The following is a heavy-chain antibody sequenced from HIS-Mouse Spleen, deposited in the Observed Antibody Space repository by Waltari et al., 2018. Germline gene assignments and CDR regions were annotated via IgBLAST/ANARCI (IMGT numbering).Heavy chain of an antibody. CDR2: INHSGST. CDR1: GGSFSGYY. D-gene: IGHD6-13*01. Sequence: QVQLQQWGAGLLTPSETLSLTCAVYGGSFSGYYWSWIRQPPGKGLEWIGEINHSGSTNYNPSLKSRVTISVDTSKNQFSLKLSSVTAADTAVYYCARGSDSSRWIHWGQGTLVTVSS. J-gene: IGHJ1*01. CDR3: ARGSDSSRWIH. V-gene: IGHV4-34*01.